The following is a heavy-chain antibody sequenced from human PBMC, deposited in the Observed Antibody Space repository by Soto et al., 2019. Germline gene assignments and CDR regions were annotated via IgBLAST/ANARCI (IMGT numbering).Heavy chain of an antibody. CDR2: IYYSGST. D-gene: IGHD6-6*01. V-gene: IGHV4-39*01. CDR3: ARQDGDSSADYYYYGMDV. Sequence: SETLSLTYSVSGGSISSSSYYWGWIRQPPGKGLEWIGSIYYSGSTYYNPSLKSRVTISVDTSKNQFSLKLSSVTAADTAVYYCARQDGDSSADYYYYGMDVWGPGTKVTVSS. CDR1: GGSISSSSYY. J-gene: IGHJ6*02.